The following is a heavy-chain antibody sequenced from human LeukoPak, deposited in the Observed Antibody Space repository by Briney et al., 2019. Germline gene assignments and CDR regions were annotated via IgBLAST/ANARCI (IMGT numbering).Heavy chain of an antibody. D-gene: IGHD6-6*01. Sequence: GESLKISCKGSGYRFTNYWIGWVRQMPGKGLEWMAIIYPGDSDTKCSPSFQGQVTLSVDRSISTAYLQWSSLKASDTAIYFCARQGDAVPYDSWGQGTLVTVSS. CDR2: IYPGDSDT. CDR1: GYRFTNYW. V-gene: IGHV5-51*01. J-gene: IGHJ4*02. CDR3: ARQGDAVPYDS.